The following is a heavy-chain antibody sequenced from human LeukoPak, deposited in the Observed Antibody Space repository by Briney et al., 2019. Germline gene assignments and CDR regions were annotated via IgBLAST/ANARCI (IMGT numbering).Heavy chain of an antibody. V-gene: IGHV3-11*01. Sequence: KAGGSLRLSCAASGFTFSDYYMGWIRQVPGKGLEWVSYISSSGSTTYYADSVKGRFTISRDNAKNSLYLQLSSLKADDTAVYYCAKTRKWIDYWGQGTLVTVSS. CDR1: GFTFSDYY. CDR2: ISSSGSTT. J-gene: IGHJ4*02. D-gene: IGHD2-8*01. CDR3: AKTRKWIDY.